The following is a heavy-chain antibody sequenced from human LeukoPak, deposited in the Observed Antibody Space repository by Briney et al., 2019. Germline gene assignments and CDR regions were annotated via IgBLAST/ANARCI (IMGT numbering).Heavy chain of an antibody. CDR3: ARGLRFLEWLSNWFDP. J-gene: IGHJ5*02. D-gene: IGHD3-3*01. V-gene: IGHV4-34*01. CDR2: INHSGST. CDR1: GGSISGYY. Sequence: PSETLSLTCSVSGGSISGYYWSWIRQPPGKGPEWIGEINHSGSTNYNPSLKSRVTISVDTSKNQFSLKLSSVTAADTAVYYCARGLRFLEWLSNWFDPWGQGTLVTVSS.